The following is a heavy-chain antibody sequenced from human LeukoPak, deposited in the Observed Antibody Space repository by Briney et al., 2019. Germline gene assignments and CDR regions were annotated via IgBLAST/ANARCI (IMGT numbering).Heavy chain of an antibody. CDR3: AAREMAVSYYFDY. J-gene: IGHJ4*02. CDR1: GFTFTSSA. V-gene: IGHV1-58*02. CDR2: IVVGSGNT. D-gene: IGHD5-24*01. Sequence: TSVKVSCKASGFTFTSSAMQWVRQARGQRLEWIGWIVVGSGNTNYAQKFQERVTITRDMSTSTVYMELSSLRSEYTAVYYCAAREMAVSYYFDYWGQGTLVTVSS.